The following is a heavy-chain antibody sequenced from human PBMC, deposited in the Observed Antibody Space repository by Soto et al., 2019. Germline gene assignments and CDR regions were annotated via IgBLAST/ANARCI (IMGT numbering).Heavy chain of an antibody. CDR3: AHRVVVNEHFQH. Sequence: QITLKESGPTLVKPTQTLTLTCTFSGFSLSTSGVAVGWIRQPPGNALEWLALIYWDDDKRYSPSLKSRLTITKDSSKHQVVLTMTNMDPVDTATYFCAHRVVVNEHFQHWGQGTLVIVSS. D-gene: IGHD2-15*01. CDR1: GFSLSTSGVA. CDR2: IYWDDDK. V-gene: IGHV2-5*02. J-gene: IGHJ1*01.